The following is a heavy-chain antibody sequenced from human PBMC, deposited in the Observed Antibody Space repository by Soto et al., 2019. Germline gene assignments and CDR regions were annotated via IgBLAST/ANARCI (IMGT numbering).Heavy chain of an antibody. CDR2: IYYSGST. V-gene: IGHV4-31*03. CDR1: GGSISSGGYY. J-gene: IGHJ4*02. Sequence: SETLSLTCTVSGGSISSGGYYWSWIRQHPGKGLEWIGYIYYSGSTYYNPSLKSRVTISVDTSKNQFSLKLSSVTAADTAVYYCATVRGGTYYYGSGSRLGGYFDYWGQGTLVTVSS. CDR3: ATVRGGTYYYGSGSRLGGYFDY. D-gene: IGHD3-10*01.